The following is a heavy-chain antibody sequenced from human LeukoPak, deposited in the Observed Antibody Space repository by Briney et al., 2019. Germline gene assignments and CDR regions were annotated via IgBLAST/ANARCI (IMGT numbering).Heavy chain of an antibody. CDR1: EFTFSSHW. V-gene: IGHV3-74*01. CDR3: VRDRPHNCFDP. D-gene: IGHD6-6*01. J-gene: IGHJ5*02. Sequence: GGTLRLSCAASEFTFSSHWMHWVRQVPGKGLVYIAYIDNDGTNTNYADSVKGRFTISTDNAKNTLYLQMNSLGVEDTAVYYCVRDRPHNCFDPWGQGTLVTVSS. CDR2: IDNDGTNT.